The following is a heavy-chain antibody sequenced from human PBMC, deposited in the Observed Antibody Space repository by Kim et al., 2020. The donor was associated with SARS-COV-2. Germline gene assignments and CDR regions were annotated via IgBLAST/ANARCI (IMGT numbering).Heavy chain of an antibody. J-gene: IGHJ4*02. CDR2: INHSGST. CDR3: ARDSGGDILTGYPYYFDY. CDR1: GGSFSGYY. D-gene: IGHD3-9*01. V-gene: IGHV4-34*01. Sequence: SETLSLTCAVYGGSFSGYYWSWIRQPPGKGLEWIGEINHSGSTNYNPSLKSRVTISVDTSKNQFSLKLSSVTAADTAVYYCARDSGGDILTGYPYYFDYWGQGTLVTVSS.